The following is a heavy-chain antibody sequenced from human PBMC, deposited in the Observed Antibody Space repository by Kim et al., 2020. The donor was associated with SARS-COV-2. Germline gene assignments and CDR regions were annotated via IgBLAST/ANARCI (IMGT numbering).Heavy chain of an antibody. D-gene: IGHD5-18*01. J-gene: IGHJ4*02. Sequence: GGSLRLSCAASGFTFSNAWMSWVRQAPGKGLEWVGRIKSKTDGGTTDYAAPVKGSFTISRDDSKNTLYLQMNSLKTEDTAVYYCTTVDTAMVRRFDYWGQRTLVTVSS. CDR1: GFTFSNAW. CDR3: TTVDTAMVRRFDY. CDR2: IKSKTDGGTT. V-gene: IGHV3-15*01.